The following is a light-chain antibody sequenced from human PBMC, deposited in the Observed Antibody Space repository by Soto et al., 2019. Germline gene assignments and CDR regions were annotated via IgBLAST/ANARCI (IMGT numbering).Light chain of an antibody. CDR1: QSISSW. CDR2: DVS. J-gene: IGKJ1*01. Sequence: DIQMTQSPSTLPASVGDRVTITCRASQSISSWLAWYQQKPGKAPKVLIYDVSTLESGVPSRFSGGGSGTDFTLTISSLQPDDSATYYCQHYNTYAWTFGLGTKVDIK. V-gene: IGKV1-5*01. CDR3: QHYNTYAWT.